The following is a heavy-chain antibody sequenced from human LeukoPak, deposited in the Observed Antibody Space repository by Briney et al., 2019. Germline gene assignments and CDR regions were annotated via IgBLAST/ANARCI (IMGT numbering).Heavy chain of an antibody. D-gene: IGHD2-15*01. CDR2: IIPIFGTA. J-gene: IGHJ3*02. CDR3: ARDRGYCSGGSCQDAFDI. V-gene: IGHV1-69*13. CDR1: GYTFTSYY. Sequence: ASVKVSCKASGYTFTSYYMHWVRQAPGQGLEWMGGIIPIFGTANYAQKFQGRVTITADESTSTAYMELSSLRSEDTAVYYCARDRGYCSGGSCQDAFDIWGQGTMVTVSS.